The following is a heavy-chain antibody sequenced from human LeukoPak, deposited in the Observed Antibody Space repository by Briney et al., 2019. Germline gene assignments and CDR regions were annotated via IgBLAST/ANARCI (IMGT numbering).Heavy chain of an antibody. CDR2: IRFDGINK. D-gene: IGHD3-10*02. Sequence: GGSLTLSCEASGFNFRSYGMYWVRQPPAKGLEGMAFIRFDGINKYYADSVQGRFAISRDNSKNTLYLQMDSLRDEDTAVYYCAELGITMIGGVWGKGTTVTISS. CDR1: GFNFRSYG. V-gene: IGHV3-30*02. J-gene: IGHJ6*04. CDR3: AELGITMIGGV.